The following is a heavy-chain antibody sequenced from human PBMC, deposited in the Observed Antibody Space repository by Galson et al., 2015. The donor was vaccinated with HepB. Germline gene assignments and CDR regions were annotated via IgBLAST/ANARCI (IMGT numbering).Heavy chain of an antibody. Sequence: SVKVSCKASGYTFNTYNMHWVRQAPGQGLEWVGWIDTANGHTKYSRRFQGRVTITGDSSASTAYMELSSLTSEDTAVYYCATDNTAVTAVGYYGMDVWGQGTTVTVSS. V-gene: IGHV1-3*04. CDR2: IDTANGHT. CDR1: GYTFNTYN. J-gene: IGHJ6*02. D-gene: IGHD6-13*01. CDR3: ATDNTAVTAVGYYGMDV.